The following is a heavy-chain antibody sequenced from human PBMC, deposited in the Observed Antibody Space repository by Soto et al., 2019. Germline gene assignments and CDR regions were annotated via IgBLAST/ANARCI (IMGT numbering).Heavy chain of an antibody. CDR3: AKELVNSGWTNFDY. Sequence: EVHLLESGGGLVQPGGSLRLYCAASGFTFNTYAMSWVRQAPGKGLEWVSAISDSGGRTYYADSVKGRFTISRDNSKNTLYLQINSLSAEDTAVYFCAKELVNSGWTNFDYWGQGTLVTVSS. CDR1: GFTFNTYA. J-gene: IGHJ4*02. D-gene: IGHD6-19*01. V-gene: IGHV3-23*01. CDR2: ISDSGGRT.